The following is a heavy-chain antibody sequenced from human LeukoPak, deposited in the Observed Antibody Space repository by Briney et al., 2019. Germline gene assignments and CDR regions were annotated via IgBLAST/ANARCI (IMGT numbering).Heavy chain of an antibody. CDR2: IYPDNSDT. CDR3: VTITDGRFY. CDR1: GDTFSTAC. D-gene: IGHD5-24*01. V-gene: IGHV5-51*01. Sequence: GASLQTSSTGSGDTFSTACSGWVRQITGKGLEWMGIIYPDNSDTTYSPSFQGQVTISADKSIRTAYLHWSSLKASDTAMYSCVTITDGRFYWGQGTLVTVSS. J-gene: IGHJ4*02.